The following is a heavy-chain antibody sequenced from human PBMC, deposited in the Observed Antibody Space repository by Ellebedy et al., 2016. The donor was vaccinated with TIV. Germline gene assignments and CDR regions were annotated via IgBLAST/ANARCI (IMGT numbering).Heavy chain of an antibody. D-gene: IGHD2-15*01. CDR3: ARRGHRVSYCSGGSCSTALDFDY. V-gene: IGHV1-46*01. CDR2: INPSGGST. CDR1: GYTFTSYY. J-gene: IGHJ4*02. Sequence: ASVKVSCXASGYTFTSYYMHWVRQAPGQGLEWMGIINPSGGSTSYAQKFQGRVTMTRDTSTSTVYMELSSLRSEDTAVYYCARRGHRVSYCSGGSCSTALDFDYWGQGTLVTVSS.